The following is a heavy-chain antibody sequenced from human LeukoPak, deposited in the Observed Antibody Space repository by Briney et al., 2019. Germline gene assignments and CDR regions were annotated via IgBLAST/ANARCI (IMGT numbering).Heavy chain of an antibody. CDR3: ARGVALLWFGELYPSCMDV. D-gene: IGHD3-10*01. CDR1: GYSISSGYY. Sequence: SETLSLTCTVSGYSISSGYYWGWIRQPPGKGLEWIGSIYHSGSTYYNPSLKSRVTISVDASKNQFSLKLSSVTAADTAVYYCARGVALLWFGELYPSCMDVWGKGTTVTVSS. CDR2: IYHSGST. J-gene: IGHJ6*03. V-gene: IGHV4-38-2*02.